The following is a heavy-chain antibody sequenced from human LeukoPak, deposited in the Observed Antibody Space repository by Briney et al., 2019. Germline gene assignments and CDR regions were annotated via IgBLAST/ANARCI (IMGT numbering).Heavy chain of an antibody. D-gene: IGHD5-12*01. V-gene: IGHV3-23*01. J-gene: IGHJ4*02. CDR2: ISGSGGST. CDR1: GFTFSSYA. Sequence: GGSLRLSCAASGFTFSSYAMSWVRQAPGKGLEWVSAISGSGGSTYYADSVKGRFTISRDNSKSTLYLQMNSLRAEDTAVYYCATVDIVATIWPVDYWGQGTLVTVSS. CDR3: ATVDIVATIWPVDY.